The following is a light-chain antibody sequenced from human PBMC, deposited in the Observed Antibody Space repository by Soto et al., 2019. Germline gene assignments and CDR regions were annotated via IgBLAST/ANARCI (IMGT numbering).Light chain of an antibody. CDR1: LGIGNS. J-gene: IGKJ1*01. CDR3: QHYHTYPPV. CDR2: GAS. V-gene: IGKV1-8*01. Sequence: AIRMTQSPSSLSASTGDRVTITCRASLGIGNSLAWYQQKPGKAPKALIYGASTLQIGVPSRFSGSGSGTDFTLTISSLQSEDFAIYYCQHYHTYPPVFGQGTKVDIK.